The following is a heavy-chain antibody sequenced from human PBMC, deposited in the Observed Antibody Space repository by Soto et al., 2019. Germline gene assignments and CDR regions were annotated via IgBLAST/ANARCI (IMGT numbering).Heavy chain of an antibody. J-gene: IGHJ4*02. CDR3: ARGSSWSDYYFDY. Sequence: TLSLPCAVSGGSLSSGCYSWSWIRQPPGKGLEWIGYIYHSGSTYYNPSLKSRVTISVDRSKNQFSLKLSSVTAADTDVYYCARGSSWSDYYFDYWGQGTLVTVSS. D-gene: IGHD6-13*01. CDR2: IYHSGST. CDR1: GGSLSSGCYS. V-gene: IGHV4-30-2*01.